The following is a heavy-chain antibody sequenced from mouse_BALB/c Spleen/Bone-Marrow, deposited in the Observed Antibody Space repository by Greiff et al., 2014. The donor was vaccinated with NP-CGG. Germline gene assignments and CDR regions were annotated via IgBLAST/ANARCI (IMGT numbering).Heavy chain of an antibody. CDR3: ARELYYFDY. Sequence: VQLQQSGPGLVKPSQTVSLTCTVTGISITTGNYRWSWIRQFPGNKLEWIGYLYYSGTITYNPFLTTLTTITRDTSKNQFFLKMNSLAAEDTATYYCARELYYFDYWGQGTTLTVSS. CDR1: GISITTGNYR. CDR2: LYYSGTI. J-gene: IGHJ2*01. V-gene: IGHV3-5*02.